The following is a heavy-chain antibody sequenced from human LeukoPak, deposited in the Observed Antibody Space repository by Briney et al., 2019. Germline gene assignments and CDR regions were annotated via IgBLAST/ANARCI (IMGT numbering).Heavy chain of an antibody. CDR3: DRGGRDSGDYIWGIGIDH. J-gene: IGHJ4*02. D-gene: IGHD4-17*01. CDR1: GYTFTGNF. V-gene: IGHV1-2*02. CDR2: ITPNSGGT. Sequence: ASVKVSCKASGYTFTGNFIHWVRQAPGQGLEWMGWITPNSGGTNYAQKFQGRVTMTTHTSITTVYMELRSLKSDGTAVYYWDRGGRDSGDYIWGIGIDHWGQGTLVTVSS.